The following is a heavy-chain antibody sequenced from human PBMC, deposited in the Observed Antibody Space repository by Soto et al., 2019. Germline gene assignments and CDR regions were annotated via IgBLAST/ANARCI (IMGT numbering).Heavy chain of an antibody. D-gene: IGHD1-26*01. J-gene: IGHJ4*02. Sequence: GGSLRLSCAASGFSVSTNYMSWVRQAPGKGLEWVSVVYSGGITYYADSVKGRFTSSRDNSKNTLYLQMNSLRAEDTAIYYCGRGYSGSQGQLAVDYWGQATLVTVSS. CDR2: VYSGGIT. V-gene: IGHV3-53*01. CDR1: GFSVSTNY. CDR3: GRGYSGSQGQLAVDY.